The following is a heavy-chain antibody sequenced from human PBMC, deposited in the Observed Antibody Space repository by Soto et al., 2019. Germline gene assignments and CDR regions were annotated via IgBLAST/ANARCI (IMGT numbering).Heavy chain of an antibody. CDR3: ARRRYDLLTRYYEAPDY. CDR2: IHPGDSDT. J-gene: IGHJ4*02. D-gene: IGHD3-9*01. V-gene: IGHV5-51*01. Sequence: EVQLVQSGEEVKKPGESLKISCKGSGYSFTNYWIGWVRQMPGKGLEWMGIIHPGDSDTRYSPSFQGQVTISADKSISPAYLQWSSLKASDTAMYYCARRRYDLLTRYYEAPDYWGPGTLVTVSS. CDR1: GYSFTNYW.